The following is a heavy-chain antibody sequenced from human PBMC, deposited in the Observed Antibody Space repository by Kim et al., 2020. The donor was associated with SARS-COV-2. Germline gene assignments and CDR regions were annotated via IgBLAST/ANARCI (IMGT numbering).Heavy chain of an antibody. J-gene: IGHJ6*02. Sequence: GGSLRLSCAASGFTVSSNYMSWVRQAPGKGLEWVSVIYSGGSTYYADSVKGRFTISRHNSKNTLYLQMNSLRAEDTAVYYCAREVVGATNYYYYGMDVWGQGTTVTVTS. CDR1: GFTVSSNY. CDR2: IYSGGST. D-gene: IGHD1-26*01. V-gene: IGHV3-53*04. CDR3: AREVVGATNYYYYGMDV.